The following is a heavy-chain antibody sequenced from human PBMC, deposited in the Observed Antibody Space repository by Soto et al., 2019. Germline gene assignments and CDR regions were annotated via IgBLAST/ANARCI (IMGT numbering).Heavy chain of an antibody. D-gene: IGHD3-10*01. J-gene: IGHJ4*02. CDR1: GGSISSGDYY. CDR2: IYYSGST. V-gene: IGHV4-30-4*01. Sequence: QVQLQESGPGLVKPSQTLSLTCTVSGGSISSGDYYWSWIRQPPGKGLEWIGYIYYSGSTYYNPSLKSRVTISVDTSKNQFSLKLSSVTAADTAVYYCARVRGNYYGSGSLNFDYWGQGTLVTVSS. CDR3: ARVRGNYYGSGSLNFDY.